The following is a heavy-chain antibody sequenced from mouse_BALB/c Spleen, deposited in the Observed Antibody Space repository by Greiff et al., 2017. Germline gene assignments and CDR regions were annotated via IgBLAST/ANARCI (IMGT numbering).Heavy chain of an antibody. CDR1: GFNIKDTY. J-gene: IGHJ3*01. CDR3: ARVTMITTGFAY. D-gene: IGHD2-4*01. Sequence: EVKLMESGAELVKPGASVKLSCTASGFNIKDTYMHWVKQRPEQGLEWIGRIDPANGNTKYDPKFQGKATITADTSSNTAYLQLSSLTSEDTAVYYCARVTMITTGFAYWGQGTLVTVSA. CDR2: IDPANGNT. V-gene: IGHV14-3*02.